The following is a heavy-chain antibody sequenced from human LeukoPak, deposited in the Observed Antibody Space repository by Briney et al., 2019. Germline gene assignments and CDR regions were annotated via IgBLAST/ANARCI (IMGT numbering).Heavy chain of an antibody. D-gene: IGHD2-15*01. V-gene: IGHV1-2*02. J-gene: IGHJ3*02. CDR3: ARTRSPLGAFDI. CDR2: INPDSGGT. CDR1: GYSFTAYY. Sequence: ASVKVSCKASGYSFTAYYMHWVRQAPGQGLEWMGWINPDSGGTNYAQKCQGRVTMTRDTSISTAYMELSRLRSDDTAVYYCARTRSPLGAFDIRGQGTLVTVSS.